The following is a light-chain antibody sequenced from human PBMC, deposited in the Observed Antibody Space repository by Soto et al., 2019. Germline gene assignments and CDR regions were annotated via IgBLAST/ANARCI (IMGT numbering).Light chain of an antibody. Sequence: DIQMTQSPSSLSKSVGDRVTITCRASQSISNYVNWYQQKPGKAHKLLIYAASSLHSAIPSRFSGGGSGTDFSLTISGLQPEDFASYYCQQGFAPARYTFGQGTKVEI. CDR3: QQGFAPARYT. CDR1: QSISNY. CDR2: AAS. V-gene: IGKV1-39*01. J-gene: IGKJ2*01.